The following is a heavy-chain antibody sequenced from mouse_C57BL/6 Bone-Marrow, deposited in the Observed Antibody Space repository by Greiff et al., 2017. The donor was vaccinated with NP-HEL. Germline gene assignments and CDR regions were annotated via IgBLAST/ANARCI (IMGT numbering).Heavy chain of an antibody. Sequence: VQLQQSGAELVRPGASVKLSCTASGFNIKDYYMHWVKQRPEQGLEWIGRIDPEDGDTEYAPKFQGKATMTADTSSNTAYLQLSSLTSEDTAVYYCTTGDGYYYYYAMDYWGQGTSVTVSS. CDR2: IDPEDGDT. CDR3: TTGDGYYYYYAMDY. CDR1: GFNIKDYY. J-gene: IGHJ4*01. V-gene: IGHV14-1*01. D-gene: IGHD2-3*01.